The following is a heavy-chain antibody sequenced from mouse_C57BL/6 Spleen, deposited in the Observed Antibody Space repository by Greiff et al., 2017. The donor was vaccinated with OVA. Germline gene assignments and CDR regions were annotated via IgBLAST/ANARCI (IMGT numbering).Heavy chain of an antibody. CDR2: ISSGGDYI. D-gene: IGHD4-1*02. Sequence: DVQLVESGEGLVKPGGSLKLSCAASGFTFSSYAMSWVRQTPEKRLEWVAYISSGGDYIYYADTVKGRFTISRDNARNTLYLQMSSLKSEDTAMYYCTRANWDVGPYWYFDVWGTGTTVTVSS. V-gene: IGHV5-9-1*02. CDR1: GFTFSSYA. J-gene: IGHJ1*03. CDR3: TRANWDVGPYWYFDV.